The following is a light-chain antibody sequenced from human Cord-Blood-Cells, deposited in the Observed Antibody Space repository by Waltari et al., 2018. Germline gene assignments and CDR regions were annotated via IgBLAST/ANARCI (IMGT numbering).Light chain of an antibody. J-gene: IGLJ1*01. CDR2: YVS. CDR1: SSDVGGYNY. Sequence: QSALTQPASVSGSPGQSITISCTGTSSDVGGYNYFSLYQQHPGKAPKLMIHYVSKRPSGVSDRFSGSESGNTASLTMSGLQVEDEADYYCCSYTSISTYVFGTGTKVTVL. V-gene: IGLV2-14*01. CDR3: CSYTSISTYV.